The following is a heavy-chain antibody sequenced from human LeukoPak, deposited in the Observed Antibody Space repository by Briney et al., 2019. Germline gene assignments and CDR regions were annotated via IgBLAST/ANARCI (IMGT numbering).Heavy chain of an antibody. V-gene: IGHV5-51*01. D-gene: IGHD5-18*01. CDR2: IDPSDSET. Sequence: GESLKISCNASGDSFTSYWIGWVRQMPGEGLELMGIIDPSDSETRYTPSFQGQVTISVDKSLTTADLQWNSLKASDTAMYYCARQTAMGRSGDYWGQGTLVTVSS. J-gene: IGHJ4*02. CDR1: GDSFTSYW. CDR3: ARQTAMGRSGDY.